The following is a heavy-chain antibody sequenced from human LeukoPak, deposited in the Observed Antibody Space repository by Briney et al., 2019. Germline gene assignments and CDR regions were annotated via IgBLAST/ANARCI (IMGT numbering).Heavy chain of an antibody. Sequence: ASVKVSCKASGGTFSSYAISWVRQAPGQGLEWMGGIIPIFGTANYAQKFQGRVTITADESTSTAYMELSSLRSEDTAVYYCASGATPQAYYFDYWGQGTLVTVSS. CDR3: ASGATPQAYYFDY. CDR2: IIPIFGTA. CDR1: GGTFSSYA. V-gene: IGHV1-69*13. D-gene: IGHD1-26*01. J-gene: IGHJ4*02.